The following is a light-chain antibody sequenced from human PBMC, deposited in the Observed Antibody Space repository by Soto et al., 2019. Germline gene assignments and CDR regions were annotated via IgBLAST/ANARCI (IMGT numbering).Light chain of an antibody. J-gene: IGLJ1*01. Sequence: QSVLTQSPSASASLGASVKRTCTLSSGHSSYAIAWHQQQPEKGPRYLMKLNSDGSHSKGDGIPDRFSGSSSGAERYLTISSLQSEDEADYYCQTGGTGVFGTGTKLTVL. CDR1: SGHSSYA. CDR3: QTGGTGV. CDR2: LNSDGSH. V-gene: IGLV4-69*01.